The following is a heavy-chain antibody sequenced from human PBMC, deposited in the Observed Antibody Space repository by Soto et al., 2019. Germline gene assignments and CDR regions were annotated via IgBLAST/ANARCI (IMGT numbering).Heavy chain of an antibody. CDR3: AREYTAWPLAYGLDV. D-gene: IGHD2-2*02. V-gene: IGHV3-15*04. CDR1: GVTLSNAW. J-gene: IGHJ6*02. Sequence: PAESLRLSCAASGVTLSNAWMSGVRQAPGKGLEWVGHIESKTDGGTTGYADSVKGRFTISRDNAKNSVSLQMNSLRAEDTAVYYCAREYTAWPLAYGLDVWGQGTTVTFS. CDR2: IESKTDGGTT.